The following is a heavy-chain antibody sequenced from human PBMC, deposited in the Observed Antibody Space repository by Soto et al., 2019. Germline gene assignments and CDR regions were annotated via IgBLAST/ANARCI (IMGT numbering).Heavy chain of an antibody. Sequence: QVQLVQSGSEIKKPGASVKVSCKALGYTFTSYGIGWVRQAPGQGLEWMGWISVYNDNTHYAKKFQGRVTMTTETSSSTAYMELRCLKSDDTALYYCARIGFDGHWVQGTLVTVSS. CDR3: ARIGFDGH. CDR1: GYTFTSYG. D-gene: IGHD3-9*01. V-gene: IGHV1-18*01. CDR2: ISVYNDNT. J-gene: IGHJ1*01.